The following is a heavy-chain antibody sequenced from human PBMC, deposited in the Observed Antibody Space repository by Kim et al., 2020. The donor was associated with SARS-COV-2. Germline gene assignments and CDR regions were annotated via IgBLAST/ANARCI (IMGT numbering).Heavy chain of an antibody. V-gene: IGHV4-59*01. J-gene: IGHJ6*02. CDR1: GGSISSYY. Sequence: SETLSLTCTVSGGSISSYYWSWIRQPPGKGLEWIGYIYYSGSTNYNPSLKSRVTITVDTSKNQFSLKLSSVTAADTAVYYCARVGRGYSYGYRDYYYGMDVWGQGTTVTVSS. CDR2: IYYSGST. D-gene: IGHD5-18*01. CDR3: ARVGRGYSYGYRDYYYGMDV.